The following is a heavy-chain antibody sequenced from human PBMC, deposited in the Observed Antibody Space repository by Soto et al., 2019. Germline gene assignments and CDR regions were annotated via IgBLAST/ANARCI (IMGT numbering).Heavy chain of an antibody. CDR1: GGSISSGGYY. Sequence: SETLSLTCTVSGGSISSGGYYWSWIRQHPGKGLEWIGYIYYSGSTYYNPSLKSRVTISVDTSKNQFSLKLSSVTAADTAVYYCARIPKLYGSGPNWFDPWGQGTLVTVSS. CDR3: ARIPKLYGSGPNWFDP. J-gene: IGHJ5*02. D-gene: IGHD3-10*01. CDR2: IYYSGST. V-gene: IGHV4-31*03.